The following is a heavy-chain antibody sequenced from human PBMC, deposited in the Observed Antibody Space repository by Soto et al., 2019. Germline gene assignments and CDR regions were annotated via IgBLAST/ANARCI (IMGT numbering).Heavy chain of an antibody. D-gene: IGHD3-22*01. CDR1: GFHFSSYA. J-gene: IGHJ4*02. CDR3: AKVVITMIVVATGFNFDY. V-gene: IGHV3-23*01. Sequence: PGGSLRLSCAASGFHFSSYAMSWVRQAPGKGLEWVSAISGSGGSTYYADSVKGRFIISRDNSKNTLYLQMNSLRAEDTAVYYCAKVVITMIVVATGFNFDYWGQGTLVTVSS. CDR2: ISGSGGST.